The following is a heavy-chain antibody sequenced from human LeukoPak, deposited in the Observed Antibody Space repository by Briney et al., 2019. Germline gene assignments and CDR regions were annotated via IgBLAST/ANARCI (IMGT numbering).Heavy chain of an antibody. Sequence: SETLSLTCTVSGVSISSGSYYWSWIRQPAGKGLEWIGRIYTSGSTNYNPSLKSRVTISVDTSKNQFSLKLSSVTAADTAVYYCARIIDTSYWYFDFWGRGTLVTVSS. V-gene: IGHV4-61*02. J-gene: IGHJ2*01. CDR3: ARIIDTSYWYFDF. CDR2: IYTSGST. CDR1: GVSISSGSYY. D-gene: IGHD3-10*01.